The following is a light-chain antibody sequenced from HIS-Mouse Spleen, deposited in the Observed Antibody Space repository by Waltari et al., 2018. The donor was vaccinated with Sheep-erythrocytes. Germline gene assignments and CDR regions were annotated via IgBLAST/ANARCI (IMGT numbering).Light chain of an antibody. J-gene: IGLJ3*02. CDR2: SNN. Sequence: QSVLTPPPSASGTPGQRVTISCSGSRSNIGINPVNSYQQLPGTAPKLPIYSNNQRPSGVPDRFSGSKSGTSASLAISGLQSEDEADYYCAAWDDSLNGPVFGGGTKLTVL. CDR1: RSNIGINP. V-gene: IGLV1-44*01. CDR3: AAWDDSLNGPV.